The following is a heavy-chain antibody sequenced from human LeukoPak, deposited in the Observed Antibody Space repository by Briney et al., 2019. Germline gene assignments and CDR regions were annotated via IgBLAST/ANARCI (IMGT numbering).Heavy chain of an antibody. Sequence: GGSLRLSCAASGFTFSDYYMSWIRQAPGKGLEWVSYISSSGSTIYYADPVKGRFTISRDNAKNSLYLQMNSLRAEDTAVYYCARAIYPGIAPMDVWGQGTTVTVSS. CDR3: ARAIYPGIAPMDV. CDR1: GFTFSDYY. D-gene: IGHD6-13*01. V-gene: IGHV3-11*01. CDR2: ISSSGSTI. J-gene: IGHJ6*02.